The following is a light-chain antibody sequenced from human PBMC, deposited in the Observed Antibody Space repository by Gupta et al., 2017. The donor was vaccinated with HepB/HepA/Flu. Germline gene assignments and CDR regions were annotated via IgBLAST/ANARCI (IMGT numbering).Light chain of an antibody. V-gene: IGKV3-20*01. CDR3: QHDCSSFA. CDR1: QSVGSSL. J-gene: IGKJ4*01. CDR2: GAS. Sequence: EIVLTQSPGTLSLSPGERATLSCRASQSVGSSLIAWYQQKPGQAPRLIIYGASSRASGIPDRFSGRGSGTDFTLTSSRREPEDFAVYYGQHDCSSFAFGGGTTVE.